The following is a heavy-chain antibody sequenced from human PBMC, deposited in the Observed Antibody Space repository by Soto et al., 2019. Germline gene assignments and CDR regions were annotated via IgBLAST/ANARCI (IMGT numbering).Heavy chain of an antibody. CDR1: GFTFSSYG. CDR2: ISYDGSNK. Sequence: GGSLRLSCAASGFTFSSYGMHWVRQAPGKGLEWVAVISYDGSNKYYADSVKGRFTISRDNSKNTLYLQMNSLRAEDTAVYYCAVTYGGNSVFAFDSWGQGTMVTVSS. V-gene: IGHV3-30*03. J-gene: IGHJ3*02. CDR3: AVTYGGNSVFAFDS. D-gene: IGHD2-21*02.